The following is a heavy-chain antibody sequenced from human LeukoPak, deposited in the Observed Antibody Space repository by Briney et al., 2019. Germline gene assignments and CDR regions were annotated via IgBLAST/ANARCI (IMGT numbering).Heavy chain of an antibody. V-gene: IGHV1-46*01. Sequence: ASVKVSCKASGYTFTIYYMHWVRQAPGQGLEWMGVINPSDGATSYAQEFQGRVTMTRDTSTTTVYMELSSLRSEDTAVYYCARSYGDLDYWGQGTLVTVSS. CDR3: ARSYGDLDY. D-gene: IGHD4-17*01. CDR2: INPSDGAT. CDR1: GYTFTIYY. J-gene: IGHJ4*02.